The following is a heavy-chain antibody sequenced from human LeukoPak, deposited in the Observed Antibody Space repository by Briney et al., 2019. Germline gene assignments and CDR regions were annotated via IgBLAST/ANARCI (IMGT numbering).Heavy chain of an antibody. J-gene: IGHJ4*02. CDR2: ISSSSSYI. CDR3: PRDGLVRYGDYDRGY. CDR1: GFTFSSYS. V-gene: IGHV3-21*01. Sequence: GGSLRLSCAASGFTFSSYSMNWVRQAPGKGLEWVSSISSSSSYIYYADSVKGRFTISRDNAKNSLYLQMNSLRAEDTAVYYCPRDGLVRYGDYDRGYWGQGTLVTVSS. D-gene: IGHD4-17*01.